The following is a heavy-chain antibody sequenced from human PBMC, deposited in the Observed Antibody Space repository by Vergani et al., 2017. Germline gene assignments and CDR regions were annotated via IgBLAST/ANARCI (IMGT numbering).Heavy chain of an antibody. V-gene: IGHV3-23*01. Sequence: EVQLLQSEVAVVQPGGSLRLSCVASGFTFSSHAMSWVRQGHGQGLEWVSSMKNTGDSTHYADSVKGRFTISRDNSKNTLYLQMNSLRVEDTAVYYCGRGSDNYNWGQGTLVTVSS. CDR2: MKNTGDST. CDR3: GRGSDNYN. CDR1: GFTFSSHA. D-gene: IGHD5-24*01. J-gene: IGHJ4*02.